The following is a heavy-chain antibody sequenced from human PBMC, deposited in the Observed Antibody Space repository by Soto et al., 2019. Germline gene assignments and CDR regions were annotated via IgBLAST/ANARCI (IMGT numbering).Heavy chain of an antibody. CDR1: GFTFSDFY. D-gene: IGHD3-22*01. CDR3: ARDKGNYYDRREAFDI. Sequence: LRLSCAASGFTFSDFYMNWIRQAPGKGLEWVSFISSGGATIYYADSVKGRFTISRDNAKNSLSLQMNSLRAEDTAVYYCARDKGNYYDRREAFDIWGQGTMVTVSS. J-gene: IGHJ3*02. V-gene: IGHV3-11*01. CDR2: ISSGGATI.